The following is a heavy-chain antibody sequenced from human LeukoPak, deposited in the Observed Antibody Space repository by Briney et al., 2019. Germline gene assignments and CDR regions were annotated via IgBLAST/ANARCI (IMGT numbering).Heavy chain of an antibody. D-gene: IGHD3-22*01. CDR2: IYPNSGGT. CDR3: ASMGRIYYDSSGSLHDY. J-gene: IGHJ4*02. CDR1: GYTFTGYY. Sequence: ASVKVSCKASGYTFTGYYMHWVRQAPGQGLEWMGWIYPNSGGTNYAQKFQGRVTMTRDTSISTAYMELSRLRSDDTAVYYCASMGRIYYDSSGSLHDYWGQGTLVTVSS. V-gene: IGHV1-2*02.